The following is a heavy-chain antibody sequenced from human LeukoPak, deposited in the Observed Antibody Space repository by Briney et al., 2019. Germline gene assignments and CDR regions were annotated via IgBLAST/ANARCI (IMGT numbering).Heavy chain of an antibody. V-gene: IGHV1-69*05. CDR3: ARSAEVPAAGVYYFDY. J-gene: IGHJ4*02. D-gene: IGHD2-2*01. CDR1: GGTFSSYA. CDR2: IIPIFGTA. Sequence: SVKVSCKASGGTFSSYAISWVRQAPGQGLEWMGGIIPIFGTANYAQKFQGRGTITTDESTSTAYMELSSLRSEDTAVYYCARSAEVPAAGVYYFDYWGQGTLVTVSS.